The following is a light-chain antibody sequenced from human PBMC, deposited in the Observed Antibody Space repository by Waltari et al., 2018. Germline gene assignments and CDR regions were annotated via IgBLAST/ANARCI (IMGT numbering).Light chain of an antibody. CDR2: LNSDGSH. V-gene: IGLV4-69*01. CDR3: QSWGTGIPWV. CDR1: SGHSSYA. Sequence: QLVLTQSPSASASLGASVKLTCTLSSGHSSYAIAWHQQQPEKGPRYLMKLNSDGSHSKGDGIPDRFSGSSSGAERSLTSSNLQSEDEADYYCQSWGTGIPWVFGGGTKLTVL. J-gene: IGLJ3*02.